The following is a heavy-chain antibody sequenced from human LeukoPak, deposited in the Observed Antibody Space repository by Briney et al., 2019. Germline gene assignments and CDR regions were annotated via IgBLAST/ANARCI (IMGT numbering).Heavy chain of an antibody. V-gene: IGHV3-20*04. Sequence: GGSLRLSCAASGFTFGSYGMSWVRQVPGRGLEWVSGINWNGRITEYADSVKDRFTISRQNTKNSLYLYMNNLGGEDTALYFCARGSVQLWLRDTYYYMDVWGKGTTVTVSS. CDR1: GFTFGSYG. CDR3: ARGSVQLWLRDTYYYMDV. CDR2: INWNGRIT. D-gene: IGHD5-18*01. J-gene: IGHJ6*03.